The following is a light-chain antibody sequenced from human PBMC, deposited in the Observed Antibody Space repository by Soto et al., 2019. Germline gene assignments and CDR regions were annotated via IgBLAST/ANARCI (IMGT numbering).Light chain of an antibody. CDR2: DGS. V-gene: IGLV2-23*01. Sequence: QSALTQPASVSGSPGQSITISCTGTSRDVGSYNLVSWYQQHPGNAPKFLIYDGSKRPSGVSDRFSGSGSGNTASLTISGLQAEDEADYYCCSYAGHSDYVFGTGIKLTVL. J-gene: IGLJ1*01. CDR1: SRDVGSYNL. CDR3: CSYAGHSDYV.